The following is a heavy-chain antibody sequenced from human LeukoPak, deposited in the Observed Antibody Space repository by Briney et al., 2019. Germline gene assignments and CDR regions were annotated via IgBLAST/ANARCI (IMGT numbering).Heavy chain of an antibody. D-gene: IGHD3-10*01. CDR3: AKELEYGSGGGYFDY. Sequence: PGGSLRLSCAASGFAFSTYPMRWVRQAPGKGLEWVSLISDDGSDKYYADSVKGRFTISRDNSKNTLYLQMNSLRAEDTAVYYCAKELEYGSGGGYFDYWGQGTLVTVSS. V-gene: IGHV3-30*04. CDR1: GFAFSTYP. CDR2: ISDDGSDK. J-gene: IGHJ4*02.